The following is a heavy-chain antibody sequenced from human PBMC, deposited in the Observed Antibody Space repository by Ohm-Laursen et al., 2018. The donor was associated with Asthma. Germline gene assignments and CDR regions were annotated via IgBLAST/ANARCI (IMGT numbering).Heavy chain of an antibody. Sequence: GTLSLTWTVSGGSISSYHWSWIRQPPGKGLEWIGYVRDSGSTNYNPPLKSRVSISADTSKNQYSLKVSSVTAAGTAVYFCARHSASGVGYYGGYYLYGLDVWGQGTTVTVSS. CDR3: ARHSASGVGYYGGYYLYGLDV. CDR1: GGSISSYH. D-gene: IGHD3-22*01. CDR2: VRDSGST. V-gene: IGHV4-59*01. J-gene: IGHJ6*02.